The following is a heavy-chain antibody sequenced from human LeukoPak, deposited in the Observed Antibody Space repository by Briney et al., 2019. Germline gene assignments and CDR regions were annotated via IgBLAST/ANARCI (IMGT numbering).Heavy chain of an antibody. J-gene: IGHJ3*02. D-gene: IGHD3-10*01. CDR1: GFTFSSYG. Sequence: GGSLRLSCAASGFTFSSYGMHWVRQAPGKGLEWVAVIWYDGSNKYYADSVKGRFTISRDISKNTLYLQMNSLRAEDTAVYYCARVGSGSYPAFDIWGQGTMVTVSS. CDR3: ARVGSGSYPAFDI. CDR2: IWYDGSNK. V-gene: IGHV3-33*01.